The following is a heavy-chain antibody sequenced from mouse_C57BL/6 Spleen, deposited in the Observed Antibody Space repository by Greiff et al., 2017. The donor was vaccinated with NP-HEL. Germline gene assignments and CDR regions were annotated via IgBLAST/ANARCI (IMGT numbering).Heavy chain of an antibody. Sequence: VQLQQPGAELVKPGASVKMSCKASGYTFTSYWITWVKQRPGQGLEWIGDIYPGSGSTNYNEKFKSKATLTVDTSSSTAYMQLSSLTSEDSAVYYCARGGLREFAFAYWGQGTLVTVSA. D-gene: IGHD2-4*01. J-gene: IGHJ3*01. CDR1: GYTFTSYW. CDR3: ARGGLREFAFAY. V-gene: IGHV1-55*01. CDR2: IYPGSGST.